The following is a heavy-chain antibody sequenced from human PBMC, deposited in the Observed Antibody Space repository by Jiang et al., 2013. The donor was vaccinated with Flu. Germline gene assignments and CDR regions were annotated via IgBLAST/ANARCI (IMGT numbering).Heavy chain of an antibody. Sequence: YNDYAVSVKSRITINPDTSKNQFSLQLNSVTPEDTAVYYCARGGTHYYDSSGRENWFDPWGQGTLVTVSS. CDR2: YN. D-gene: IGHD3-22*01. CDR3: ARGGTHYYDSSGRENWFDP. J-gene: IGHJ5*02. V-gene: IGHV6-1*01.